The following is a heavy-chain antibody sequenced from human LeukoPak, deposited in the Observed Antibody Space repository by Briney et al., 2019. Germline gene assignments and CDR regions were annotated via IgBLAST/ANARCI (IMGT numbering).Heavy chain of an antibody. J-gene: IGHJ4*02. V-gene: IGHV3-7*01. CDR3: ASQRSYFDY. CDR1: EFIFSSYW. Sequence: GGSLRLSCAASEFIFSSYWMSWVRQAPGKGLEWVANIKQDGSEEYYVDSVKGRFTISRDNAKNSLYLQTNSLRAEDTAVYYCASQRSYFDYWGQGALVTVSS. CDR2: IKQDGSEE.